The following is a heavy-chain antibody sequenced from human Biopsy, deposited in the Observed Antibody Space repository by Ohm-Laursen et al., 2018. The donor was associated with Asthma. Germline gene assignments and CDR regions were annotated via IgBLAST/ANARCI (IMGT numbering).Heavy chain of an antibody. CDR3: ARTYYDFLTGQVKDVFGV. D-gene: IGHD3-9*01. V-gene: IGHV1-3*01. J-gene: IGHJ3*01. CDR1: GYNFISFA. Sequence: GASVKVSCNASGYNFISFAIHWVRQAPGQRLEWMGWVNAGNGDTKYSQKFQGRVTITRDTSASTAHMELRSLRSEDTATYYCARTYYDFLTGQVKDVFGVWGQGTMVTVSS. CDR2: VNAGNGDT.